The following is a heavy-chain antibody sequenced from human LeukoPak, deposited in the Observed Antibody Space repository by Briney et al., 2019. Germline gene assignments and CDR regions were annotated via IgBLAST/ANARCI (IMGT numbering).Heavy chain of an antibody. J-gene: IGHJ6*03. V-gene: IGHV1-69*05. Sequence: SVKVSCKASGGTFSSYAISWVRQAPGQGLEWMGGIIPIFGTANYAQKFQGRVTITTDEPASTAYMELSSLRSEDTAVYYCASTPCSGGSCHGNYYYYMDVWGKGTTVTVSS. CDR3: ASTPCSGGSCHGNYYYYMDV. D-gene: IGHD2-15*01. CDR1: GGTFSSYA. CDR2: IIPIFGTA.